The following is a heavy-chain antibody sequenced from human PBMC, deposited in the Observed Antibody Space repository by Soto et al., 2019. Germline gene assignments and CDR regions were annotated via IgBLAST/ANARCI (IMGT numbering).Heavy chain of an antibody. V-gene: IGHV1-69*02. CDR3: ARFPQTAIVGAASFGY. CDR2: DIPILGIA. D-gene: IGHD1-26*01. J-gene: IGHJ4*02. Sequence: SVKVSCKASGGTFSSYIISWVRQAPGQGLERMGRDIPILGIANSAQKFQGRVTNTADKFTSTAYMELSSLRSEDTAVYYCARFPQTAIVGAASFGYWGQGTLVTVSS. CDR1: GGTFSSYI.